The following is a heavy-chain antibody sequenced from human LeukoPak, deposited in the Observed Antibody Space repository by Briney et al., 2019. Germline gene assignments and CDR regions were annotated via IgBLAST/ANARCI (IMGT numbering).Heavy chain of an antibody. CDR1: GFTFSSYA. Sequence: PGGSLRLSCAASGFTFSSYAMHWVRQAPGMGLEWVAVISYDVSNKYYADSVKGRFTISGDNSKNTLYLQMNSLRAEDTAVYYCARADGYRARYFDYWGQGTLVTVSS. CDR3: ARADGYRARYFDY. J-gene: IGHJ4*02. D-gene: IGHD6-13*01. V-gene: IGHV3-30*04. CDR2: ISYDVSNK.